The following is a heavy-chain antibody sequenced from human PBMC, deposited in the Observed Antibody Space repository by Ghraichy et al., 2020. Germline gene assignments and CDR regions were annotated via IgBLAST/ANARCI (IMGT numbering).Heavy chain of an antibody. V-gene: IGHV1-69*05. CDR1: GGTFSSYA. CDR3: ARAAIPYGSGSPMYYFDY. J-gene: IGHJ4*02. Sequence: SVKVSCKASGGTFSSYAFSWVRQAPGQGLEWMGGIIPIFGTANYAQKFQGRVTITTDESTSTAYMELSSLRSEDTAVYYCARAAIPYGSGSPMYYFDYWGQGTLVTVSS. D-gene: IGHD3-10*01. CDR2: IIPIFGTA.